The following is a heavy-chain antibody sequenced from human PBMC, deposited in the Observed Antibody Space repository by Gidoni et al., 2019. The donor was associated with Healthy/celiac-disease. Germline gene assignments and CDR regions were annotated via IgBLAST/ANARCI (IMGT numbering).Heavy chain of an antibody. CDR3: AKGASDRGRGGAVDY. V-gene: IGHV3-23*01. Sequence: VQLLEPGGGLVQPGGSLRLSCAARGFTFGSYARRWVRQAPGRGREWVLASSGSGGSTYYADSGKGRFTIYRDNSKNTLYLQRNSRRAEDTAVYYCAKGASDRGRGGAVDYWGQGTLVTFSS. D-gene: IGHD3-16*01. J-gene: IGHJ4*02. CDR2: SSGSGGST. CDR1: GFTFGSYA.